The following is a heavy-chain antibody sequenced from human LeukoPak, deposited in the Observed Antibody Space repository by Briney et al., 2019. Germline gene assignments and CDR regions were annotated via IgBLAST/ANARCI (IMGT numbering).Heavy chain of an antibody. Sequence: GGSLRLSRVVSGFSFGSSWMSWVRQAPGKGLEWVTNIKPDGGEKYYVDSVKGRFTISRDNSRDSLYLDINSLRTEDTAVYYCAKDRDSNWYPYFESWGQGTLITVSS. CDR1: GFSFGSSW. J-gene: IGHJ4*02. V-gene: IGHV3-7*03. CDR3: AKDRDSNWYPYFES. CDR2: IKPDGGEK. D-gene: IGHD4-11*01.